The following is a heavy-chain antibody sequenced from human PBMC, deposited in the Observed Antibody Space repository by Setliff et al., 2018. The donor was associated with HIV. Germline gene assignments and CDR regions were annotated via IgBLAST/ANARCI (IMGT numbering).Heavy chain of an antibody. CDR2: MYTSGGT. D-gene: IGHD6-6*01. CDR1: GGSISSYY. Sequence: SETLSLTCTVSGGSISSYYWSWIRQPAGKGLEWIGRMYTSGGTNYNPSLKSRVTIAVDRSKNQFSLKLSSATAADTAVYYCASSLYSSSSFDYWGQGMLVTVSS. J-gene: IGHJ4*02. V-gene: IGHV4-4*07. CDR3: ASSLYSSSSFDY.